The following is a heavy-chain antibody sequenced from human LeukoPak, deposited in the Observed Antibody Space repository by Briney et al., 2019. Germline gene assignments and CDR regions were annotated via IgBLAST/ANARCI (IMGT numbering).Heavy chain of an antibody. J-gene: IGHJ4*02. CDR3: AAIYSYGSDY. CDR2: IYYNENA. CDR1: GTSISSYY. Sequence: SETLSLTCTVSGTSISSYYWSWIRQPPGKGLEWIGYIYYNENANYSPSLKSRATISIDTSKNQFSLKLTSVTAADTAVYYCAAIYSYGSDYWGQGTLVTVSS. D-gene: IGHD5-18*01. V-gene: IGHV4-59*01.